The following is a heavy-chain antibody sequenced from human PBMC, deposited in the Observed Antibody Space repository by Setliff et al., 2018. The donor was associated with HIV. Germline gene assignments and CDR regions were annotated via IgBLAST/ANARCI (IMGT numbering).Heavy chain of an antibody. CDR1: GGSISSNSYY. D-gene: IGHD3-9*01. V-gene: IGHV4-39*07. Sequence: SQTLSLTCTVSGGSISSNSYYWGWIRQPPGKGLEWIGSIYHSGRTYYNPSLKSRVTISVDTSKNQFSLKLTSVTAADTAVYYCARDQPQDYDSLTGYYTGRYFDYWGRGTQVTVSS. J-gene: IGHJ4*02. CDR3: ARDQPQDYDSLTGYYTGRYFDY. CDR2: IYHSGRT.